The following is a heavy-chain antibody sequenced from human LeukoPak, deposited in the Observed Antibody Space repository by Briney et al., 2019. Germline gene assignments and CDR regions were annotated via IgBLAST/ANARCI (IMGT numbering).Heavy chain of an antibody. V-gene: IGHV1-69*13. CDR1: GGTFSSYS. J-gene: IGHJ6*03. D-gene: IGHD2-21*02. Sequence: GASVKLSCKASGGTFSSYSISWVRQAPGQGLEWMGGIIPIFGTANYAQKFQGRVTITADESTSTAYMELSSLRSEDTAVYYCATVPQGTAYYYYFMDVWGKGTTVTISS. CDR3: ATVPQGTAYYYYFMDV. CDR2: IIPIFGTA.